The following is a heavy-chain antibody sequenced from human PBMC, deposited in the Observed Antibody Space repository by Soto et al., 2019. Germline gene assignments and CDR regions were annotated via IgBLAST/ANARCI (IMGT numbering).Heavy chain of an antibody. D-gene: IGHD6-19*01. CDR1: GFTFSSYG. CDR3: ARDRYSSGWYDLDY. V-gene: IGHV3-33*01. Sequence: QVQLVESGGGVVQPGRSLRLSCAASGFTFSSYGMHWVRQAPGKGLEWVAVIWYDGSNKYYADSVKGRFTISRDNSKNTLYLQLNRLRVEDTAVYYCARDRYSSGWYDLDYWGQGTLVTVSS. J-gene: IGHJ4*02. CDR2: IWYDGSNK.